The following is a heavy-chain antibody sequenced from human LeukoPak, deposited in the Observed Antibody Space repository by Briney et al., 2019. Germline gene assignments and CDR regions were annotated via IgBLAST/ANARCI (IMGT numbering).Heavy chain of an antibody. CDR1: GFTFSSYS. CDR2: ISSSSSTI. V-gene: IGHV3-48*04. CDR3: ARDPLGLRIPMDV. Sequence: GGSLRLSCAASGFTFSSYSMNWVRQAPGKGLEWVSYISSSSSTIYYADSVKGRFTISRDNAKNSLYLQMNSLRAEDTAVYYCARDPLGLRIPMDVWGKGTTVTVSS. J-gene: IGHJ6*03. D-gene: IGHD1-26*01.